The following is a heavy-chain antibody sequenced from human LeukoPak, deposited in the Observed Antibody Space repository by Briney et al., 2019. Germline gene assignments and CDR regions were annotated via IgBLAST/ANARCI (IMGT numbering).Heavy chain of an antibody. CDR3: ASPPGAVAGTGY. V-gene: IGHV4-34*01. D-gene: IGHD6-19*01. Sequence: PSETLSLTCAVYGGSFSGYYWSWIRQPPGKGLEWIGEINHSGSTNYNPSLKSRVTISVDTSENQFSLKLSSVTAADTAVYYCASPPGAVAGTGYWGQGTLVTVSS. CDR2: INHSGST. J-gene: IGHJ4*02. CDR1: GGSFSGYY.